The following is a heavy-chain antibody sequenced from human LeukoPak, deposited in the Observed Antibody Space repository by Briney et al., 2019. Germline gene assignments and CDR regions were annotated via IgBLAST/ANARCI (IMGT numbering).Heavy chain of an antibody. CDR3: ASSTVTTSYYFDY. J-gene: IGHJ4*02. V-gene: IGHV1-46*01. CDR2: SNPSGSST. Sequence: ASVKVSCKASGYTFSNYYIHWVLQAPGQGLEWMGVSNPSGSSTTYAQNFQGRVTMTRDTSTSTVYMELSSLRSEDTAVYYCASSTVTTSYYFDYWGQGTLVTVSS. CDR1: GYTFSNYY. D-gene: IGHD4-17*01.